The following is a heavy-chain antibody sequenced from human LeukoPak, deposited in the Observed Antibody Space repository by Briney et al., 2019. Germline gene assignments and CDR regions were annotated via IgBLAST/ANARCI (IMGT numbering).Heavy chain of an antibody. CDR2: IYSGGGT. Sequence: GGSLRLSCAASGFTLSSNHMSCVRQAPGKGLEWVSVIYSGGGTYYADSVKGRFTISRDNSKSTVYLQMNSLRAEDTAVYYCATETDDYWGQGTLVTVSS. CDR1: GFTLSSNH. J-gene: IGHJ4*02. CDR3: ATETDDY. V-gene: IGHV3-66*01. D-gene: IGHD2-21*02.